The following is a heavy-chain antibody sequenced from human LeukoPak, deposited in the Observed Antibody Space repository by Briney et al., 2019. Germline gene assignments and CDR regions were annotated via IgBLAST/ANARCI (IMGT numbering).Heavy chain of an antibody. CDR3: ARSSAWNLDFDD. CDR1: GGSISSSSYY. J-gene: IGHJ4*02. CDR2: IYYSGST. Sequence: PSETLSLTCTVSGGSISSSSYYWGWIRQPPGKGLEWIGYIYYSGSTNYNPSLKSRVTISVDRSKNQFTLKLSSVTAADTAVFYCARSSAWNLDFDDWGQGTLVTVSS. D-gene: IGHD2-2*01. V-gene: IGHV4-61*05.